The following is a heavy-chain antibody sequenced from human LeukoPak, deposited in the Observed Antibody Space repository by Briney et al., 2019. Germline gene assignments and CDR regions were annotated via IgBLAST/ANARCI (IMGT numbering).Heavy chain of an antibody. Sequence: GGSLRLSCAASGFTFSSYGMHWVRQAPGKGLEWVAFIRYDGSNKYYADSVKGRFTISRDNSKNTLYLQMNSLRAEDTAVYYCAKDRGLYPYSFDYWGQGTLVTVSS. J-gene: IGHJ4*02. CDR2: IRYDGSNK. CDR1: GFTFSSYG. D-gene: IGHD2-15*01. CDR3: AKDRGLYPYSFDY. V-gene: IGHV3-30*02.